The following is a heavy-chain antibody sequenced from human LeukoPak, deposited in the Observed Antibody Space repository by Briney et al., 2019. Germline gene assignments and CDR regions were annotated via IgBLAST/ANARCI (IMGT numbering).Heavy chain of an antibody. Sequence: SETLSLTCTVSGDSISSYSWSWIRQPAGKGLEWIGYIYYSGSTNYNPSLTSRVTISVDTSKNQFSLKLSSVTAADTAVYYCARLASSSWYHDYWGQGTLVTVSS. D-gene: IGHD6-13*01. J-gene: IGHJ4*02. V-gene: IGHV4-59*01. CDR1: GDSISSYS. CDR3: ARLASSSWYHDY. CDR2: IYYSGST.